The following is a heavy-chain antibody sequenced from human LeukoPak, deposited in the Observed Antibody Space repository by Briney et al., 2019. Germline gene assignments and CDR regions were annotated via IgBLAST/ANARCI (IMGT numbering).Heavy chain of an antibody. CDR3: ARGQRGYDSSGYYHDY. J-gene: IGHJ4*02. CDR1: GYTFTGYY. Sequence: ASVKVSCKASGYTFTGYYMHWVRQAPGQGLEWMGWISAYNGNTNYAQKLQGRVTMTTDTSTSTAYMELRSLRSDDTAVYYCARGQRGYDSSGYYHDYWGQGTLVTVSS. CDR2: ISAYNGNT. D-gene: IGHD3-22*01. V-gene: IGHV1-18*04.